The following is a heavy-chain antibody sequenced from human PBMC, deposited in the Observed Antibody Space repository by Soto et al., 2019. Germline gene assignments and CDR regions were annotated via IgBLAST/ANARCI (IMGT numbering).Heavy chain of an antibody. Sequence: PGESLKISCKGSGYSFTSYWIGWVRQMPGKGLEWMGIIYPGDSDTRYSPSFQGQVTISADKSISTAYLQWSSLKASDTAMYYCARYWSSTNCYNGGREIFDYWGQGTLVTVSS. CDR2: IYPGDSDT. D-gene: IGHD2-2*02. CDR3: ARYWSSTNCYNGGREIFDY. CDR1: GYSFTSYW. J-gene: IGHJ4*02. V-gene: IGHV5-51*01.